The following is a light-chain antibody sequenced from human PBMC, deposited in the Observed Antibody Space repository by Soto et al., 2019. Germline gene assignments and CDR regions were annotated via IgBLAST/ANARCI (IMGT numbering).Light chain of an antibody. CDR1: QSVSYW. J-gene: IGKJ3*01. Sequence: DIQMTQSPSTLSAYVGDRVTITCRASQSVSYWLAWYQQKPGMAPKLLIHDASSLESGVPSRFRGSGSGKEFTLTFSSPQPDDLATYYCQQYGFSFGPGTKVEI. CDR3: QQYGFS. CDR2: DAS. V-gene: IGKV1-5*01.